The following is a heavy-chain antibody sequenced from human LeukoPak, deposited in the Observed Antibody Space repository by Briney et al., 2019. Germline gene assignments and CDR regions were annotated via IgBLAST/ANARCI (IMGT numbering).Heavy chain of an antibody. CDR1: GFTFSSYA. J-gene: IGHJ5*02. Sequence: GGSLRLSCAASGFTFSSYAMSWVRQAPGKGLEWVSAISGSGGSTYYADSVKGRFTISRDNSKNTLYLQMNSLRAEDTAVYYCAKDLDGGVLILGIWFDPWGQGTLVTVSS. CDR3: AKDLDGGVLILGIWFDP. CDR2: ISGSGGST. V-gene: IGHV3-23*01. D-gene: IGHD2-8*01.